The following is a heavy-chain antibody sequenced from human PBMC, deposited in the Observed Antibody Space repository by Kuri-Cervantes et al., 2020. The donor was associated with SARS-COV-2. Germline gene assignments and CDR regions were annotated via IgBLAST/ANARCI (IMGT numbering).Heavy chain of an antibody. Sequence: SETLSLTCTVSGGSISSSSYYWGWIRQPPGKGLEWIGSIYYSGSTYYNPSLKSRVTISVDTSKNQVSLRLSSVTAADTALYFCARDNAVVAAVGNYSYYAMDVWGQGTTVTVSS. J-gene: IGHJ6*02. CDR2: IYYSGST. D-gene: IGHD2-15*01. CDR1: GGSISSSSYY. CDR3: ARDNAVVAAVGNYSYYAMDV. V-gene: IGHV4-39*02.